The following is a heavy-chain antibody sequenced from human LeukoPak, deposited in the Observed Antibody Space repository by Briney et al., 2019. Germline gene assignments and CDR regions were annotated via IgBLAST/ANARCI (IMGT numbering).Heavy chain of an antibody. CDR3: AKGRTNDY. V-gene: IGHV3-23*01. D-gene: IGHD1/OR15-1a*01. CDR1: GFTFSTYA. CDR2: VSDTGGNT. Sequence: GGSLRLSCAASGFTFSTYAMSWVRQTPEKGLEWVSAVSDTGGNTFYADSVKGRFTISRDNSKNTLYLQMNSLRAEDTAIYYCAKGRTNDYWGQGTLVTVSS. J-gene: IGHJ4*02.